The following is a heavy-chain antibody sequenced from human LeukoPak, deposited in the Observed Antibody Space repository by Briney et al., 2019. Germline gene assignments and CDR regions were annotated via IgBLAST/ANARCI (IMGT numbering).Heavy chain of an antibody. CDR2: IDTDGSST. D-gene: IGHD6-13*01. CDR3: ARSQYSSTWYGDHYYYYMDV. J-gene: IGHJ6*03. V-gene: IGHV3-74*01. CDR1: GFTFSIFW. Sequence: GGSLRLSCAASGFTFSIFWMHWVRQAPRKGLVWVSRIDTDGSSTVYADSVKGRFTSSRENAKNTLYLQMNSLRAEDTAVHYCARSQYSSTWYGDHYYYYMDVWGKGNTVTVSS.